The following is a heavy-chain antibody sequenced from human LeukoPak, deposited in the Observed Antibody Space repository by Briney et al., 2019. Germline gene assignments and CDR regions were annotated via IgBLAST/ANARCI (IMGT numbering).Heavy chain of an antibody. Sequence: GASVKVSCKASGYTFTSYGISWVRQAPGQGLEWMGWISAYNGNTNYAQKLQGRVNMTTDTSTSTAYMELRSLRSDDTAVYYCAVGSGYSSSTDAFDIWGQGTMVTVSS. CDR1: GYTFTSYG. V-gene: IGHV1-18*01. J-gene: IGHJ3*02. CDR2: ISAYNGNT. CDR3: AVGSGYSSSTDAFDI. D-gene: IGHD6-13*01.